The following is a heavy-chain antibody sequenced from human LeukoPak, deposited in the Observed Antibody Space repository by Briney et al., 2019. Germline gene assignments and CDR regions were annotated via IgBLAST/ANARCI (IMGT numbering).Heavy chain of an antibody. CDR1: GGSISSYY. Sequence: SETLSLTCTVSGGSISSYYWSWIRQPAGKGLEWIGRIYTSGSTNYNPSLKCRVTMSVDTSKNQFSLRLSSVTAADTAVYYCARSLLGGYGDYPYYYYYYYMDVWGKGTTVTVSS. D-gene: IGHD4-17*01. CDR3: ARSLLGGYGDYPYYYYYYYMDV. J-gene: IGHJ6*03. V-gene: IGHV4-4*07. CDR2: IYTSGST.